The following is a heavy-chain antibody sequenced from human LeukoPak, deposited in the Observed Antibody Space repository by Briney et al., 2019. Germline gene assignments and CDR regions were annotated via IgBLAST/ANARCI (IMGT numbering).Heavy chain of an antibody. J-gene: IGHJ4*02. CDR3: ARSGWYDDFDY. D-gene: IGHD6-19*01. CDR2: LSRDTTAI. CDR1: GFTFNIYS. V-gene: IGHV3-48*01. Sequence: PGGSLRHSCAASGFTFNIYSMNWVRQAPGKGLEWISYLSRDTTAIYYADSVKGRFTISRDNAKNSLYLQMNSLRAEDTAMYYCARSGWYDDFDYLGQGTLVTVSS.